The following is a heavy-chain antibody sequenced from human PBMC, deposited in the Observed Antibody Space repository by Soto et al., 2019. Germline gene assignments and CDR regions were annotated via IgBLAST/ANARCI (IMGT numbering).Heavy chain of an antibody. V-gene: IGHV1-8*01. CDR3: ARFDSTTYGEFDY. D-gene: IGHD3-16*01. Sequence: ASVKVSCKASGYTFTSYDINWVRQATGQGLEWMGWMNPNSGNTGYAQKFQGRVTITRDTSASTAYMELSSLRSEDTAVYYCARFDSTTYGEFDYWGQGTLVTVSS. J-gene: IGHJ4*02. CDR2: MNPNSGNT. CDR1: GYTFTSYD.